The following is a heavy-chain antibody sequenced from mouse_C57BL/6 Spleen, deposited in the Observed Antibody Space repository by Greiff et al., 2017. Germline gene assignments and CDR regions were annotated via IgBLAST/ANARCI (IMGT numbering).Heavy chain of an antibody. Sequence: VQLQQPGAELVKPGASVKLSCKASGYTFTSYWMHWVKQRPGQGLEWIGMIHPNSGSTNYHEKFKSKATLTVDKSSSTAYMQLSSLTSEDSAVYYCANYVGDSPDAMDYWGQGTPVTVSS. D-gene: IGHD2-3*01. V-gene: IGHV1-64*01. CDR1: GYTFTSYW. J-gene: IGHJ4*01. CDR3: ANYVGDSPDAMDY. CDR2: IHPNSGST.